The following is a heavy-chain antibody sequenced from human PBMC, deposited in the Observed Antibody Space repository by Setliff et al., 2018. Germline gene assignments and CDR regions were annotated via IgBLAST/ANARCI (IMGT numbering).Heavy chain of an antibody. J-gene: IGHJ4*02. Sequence: AASVKVSCKASGYTFSNFAISWVRQAPGQGLEWMGWISPHTGNAYYAQKFQGRVTLTTDTSTNTAYIEVRNLRFDDTAIYFCSRLVRFCTKTTCQRLLGDDYWGQGTLVTVSS. CDR1: GYTFSNFA. V-gene: IGHV1-18*01. CDR2: ISPHTGNA. CDR3: SRLVRFCTKTTCQRLLGDDY. D-gene: IGHD3-3*01.